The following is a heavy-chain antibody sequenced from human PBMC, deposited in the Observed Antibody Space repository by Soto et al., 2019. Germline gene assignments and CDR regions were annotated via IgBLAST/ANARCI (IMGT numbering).Heavy chain of an antibody. Sequence: EVQLLESGGGLVQPGGSLRLSCAASGFTFNSYAMSWVRQAPGKGLEWVSGISVSGGSTYYADSVKGRSTISRDNSKNTLYLQMSSLRAGDTAVYYCAKVTTVVYYFDLWGQGALVTVSS. J-gene: IGHJ4*02. CDR3: AKVTTVVYYFDL. CDR2: ISVSGGST. V-gene: IGHV3-23*01. D-gene: IGHD2-8*02. CDR1: GFTFNSYA.